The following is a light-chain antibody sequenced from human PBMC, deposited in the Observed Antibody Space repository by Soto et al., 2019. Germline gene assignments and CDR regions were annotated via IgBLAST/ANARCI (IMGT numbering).Light chain of an antibody. CDR1: QSIGSS. J-gene: IGKJ1*01. CDR2: DAS. V-gene: IGKV1-5*01. CDR3: QHYNSYSEA. Sequence: DIQMTQSPSTLSASVGDRVTITCRASQSIGSSLAWYQQKPGKAPNLLISDASSLERGVPSRFSGSGSGTEFTLTISSLQPDDFATYYCQHYNSYSEAFGQGTKVDI.